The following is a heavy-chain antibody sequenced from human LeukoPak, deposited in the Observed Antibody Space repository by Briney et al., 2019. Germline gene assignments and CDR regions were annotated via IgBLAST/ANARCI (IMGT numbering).Heavy chain of an antibody. Sequence: PGGSLRLSCAAPGFTFSNYDMHWVRQAPGKGLEWVSAISSSNIYYADSIKGRFTISRDNAENSLYLQMNSLRAVDTAVYFCARGEEKATITALDSWGQGTLVTVSS. CDR1: GFTFSNYD. D-gene: IGHD5-24*01. CDR3: ARGEEKATITALDS. CDR2: ISSSNI. J-gene: IGHJ4*02. V-gene: IGHV3-69-1*02.